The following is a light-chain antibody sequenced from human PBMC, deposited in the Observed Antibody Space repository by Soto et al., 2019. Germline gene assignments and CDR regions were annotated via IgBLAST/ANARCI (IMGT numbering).Light chain of an antibody. V-gene: IGKV3-20*01. J-gene: IGKJ2*01. Sequence: EIVLTQFPGTLSLSPGERATLSCRASQGVTSAFLAWYQQTPGQAPRLLIHSASRRAAGAPDRFSGSGSGTDFTLIISRLEPEDFGVYYCQQHGSSPPTFGQGTKVEIK. CDR3: QQHGSSPPT. CDR2: SAS. CDR1: QGVTSAF.